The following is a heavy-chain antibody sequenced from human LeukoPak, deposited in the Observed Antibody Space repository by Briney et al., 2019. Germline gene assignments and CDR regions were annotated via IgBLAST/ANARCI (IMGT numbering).Heavy chain of an antibody. J-gene: IGHJ6*02. CDR1: GGSISSSSYY. D-gene: IGHD4-17*01. Sequence: TSETLSLTCTVSGGSISSSSYYWGWIRQPPAKGLEWIGSIYYSGSTYYNPSLKSRVTISVDTSKNQFSLKLSSVTAADTAVYYCAREAGSVTTYSYYYYYGMDVWGQGTTVTVSS. CDR2: IYYSGST. V-gene: IGHV4-39*01. CDR3: AREAGSVTTYSYYYYYGMDV.